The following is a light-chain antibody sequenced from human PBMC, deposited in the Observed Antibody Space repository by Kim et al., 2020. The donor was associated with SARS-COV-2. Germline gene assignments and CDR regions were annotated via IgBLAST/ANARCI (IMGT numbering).Light chain of an antibody. CDR2: DVS. Sequence: QSITISSTGTSSDVGGYNYVSWYQQHPGKAPKLMIYDVSNRPSGVSNRFSGSKSGNTASLTISGLQAEDETDYYCSSYTSSSTLEVFGTGTKVTVL. V-gene: IGLV2-14*03. CDR1: SSDVGGYNY. CDR3: SSYTSSSTLEV. J-gene: IGLJ1*01.